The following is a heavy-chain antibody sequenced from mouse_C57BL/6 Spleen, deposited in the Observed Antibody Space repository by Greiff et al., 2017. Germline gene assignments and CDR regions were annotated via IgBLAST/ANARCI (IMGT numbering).Heavy chain of an antibody. Sequence: QVQLKESGAELVKPGASVKMSCKASGYTFTTYPLEWMKQNHGKSLEWIGNFHPYNDDTKYNEKFKGKATLTVEKSSSTVYLELSRLTSDDSAVYYCAKGAYYSNYGYFDFWGTGTTVTVSS. V-gene: IGHV1-47*01. J-gene: IGHJ1*03. CDR2: FHPYNDDT. D-gene: IGHD2-5*01. CDR3: AKGAYYSNYGYFDF. CDR1: GYTFTTYP.